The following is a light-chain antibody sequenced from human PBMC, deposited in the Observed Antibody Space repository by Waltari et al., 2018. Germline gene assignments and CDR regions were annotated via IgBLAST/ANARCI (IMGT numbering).Light chain of an antibody. Sequence: SSELTQDPAVSVALGQTVTITCQGASLRTSYASWYQQKSGQAPILVLFVKNKRPSGIPDRFSGYNSETTTSLTITGVQAEDEADYYCSSRDSSASHVLFAGGTKLTVL. CDR3: SSRDSSASHVL. V-gene: IGLV3-19*01. CDR2: VKN. CDR1: SLRTSY. J-gene: IGLJ2*01.